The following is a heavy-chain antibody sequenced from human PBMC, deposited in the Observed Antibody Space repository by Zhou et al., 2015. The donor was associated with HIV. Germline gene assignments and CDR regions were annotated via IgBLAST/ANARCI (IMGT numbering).Heavy chain of an antibody. D-gene: IGHD3-16*02. J-gene: IGHJ5*02. CDR3: ARVGRRDDYVWGSYRSNWFDP. Sequence: QVQLVQSGAEVKKPGSSVKVSCKASGGTFSSYAISWVRQAPGQGLEWMGGIIPIFGTANYAQKFQGRVTITADESTSTAYMELSSLRSEDTAVYYCARVGRRDDYVWGSYRSNWFDPWGQGTLVTVSS. V-gene: IGHV1-69*01. CDR2: IIPIFGTA. CDR1: GGTFSSYA.